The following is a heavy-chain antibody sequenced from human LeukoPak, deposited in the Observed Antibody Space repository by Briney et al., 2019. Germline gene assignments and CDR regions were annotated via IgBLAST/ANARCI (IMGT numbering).Heavy chain of an antibody. Sequence: GGSLRLSCAASGFTFSSYAMHWVRQAPGKGLEWVAVISYDGSNKYYADSVKGRFTISRDNSKNTLYLQMNSLRAEDTAVYYCARGPYCSGGSCFYYYYYGMDVWGQGTTATVSS. D-gene: IGHD2-15*01. J-gene: IGHJ6*02. CDR2: ISYDGSNK. V-gene: IGHV3-30-3*01. CDR1: GFTFSSYA. CDR3: ARGPYCSGGSCFYYYYYGMDV.